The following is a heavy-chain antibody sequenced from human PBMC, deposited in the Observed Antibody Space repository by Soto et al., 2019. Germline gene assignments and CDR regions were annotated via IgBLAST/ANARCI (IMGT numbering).Heavy chain of an antibody. CDR3: ATTGPY. CDR2: IWFDGSNK. CDR1: GFTFSSYG. J-gene: IGHJ4*02. V-gene: IGHV3-33*01. Sequence: GGSLRLACAASGFTFSSYGMHWVRQAPGKGLEWVAVIWFDGSNKFYADSVRGRFTISRDNSKNTVSLQMNSLRDEDSAAYYCATTGPYWGQGTLVTVSS.